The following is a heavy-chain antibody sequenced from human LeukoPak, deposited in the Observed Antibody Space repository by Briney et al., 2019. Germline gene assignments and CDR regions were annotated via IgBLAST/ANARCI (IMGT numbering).Heavy chain of an antibody. Sequence: LETLSLTCAVYGGSFSGYYWSWIRQPPGKGLEWIGYIYYSGSTNYNPSLKSRVTISVDTSKNQFSLKLSSVTAADTAVYYCARHYDSSGYYSPEYYFDYWGQGTLVTVSS. V-gene: IGHV4-59*01. J-gene: IGHJ4*02. CDR2: IYYSGST. CDR3: ARHYDSSGYYSPEYYFDY. CDR1: GGSFSGYY. D-gene: IGHD3-22*01.